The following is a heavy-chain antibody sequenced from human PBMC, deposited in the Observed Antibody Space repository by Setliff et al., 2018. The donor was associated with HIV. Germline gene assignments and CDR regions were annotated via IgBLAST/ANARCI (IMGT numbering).Heavy chain of an antibody. Sequence: ASVKVSCKASGYTFTSYAMHWVRQAPGQRLEWMGWINAGNGNTKYSQKFQGRVTITRDTSAKIAYMELSSLTSEDTAVYYCATDPTSRAYGSGSFGWLDPWGQGTLVTV. CDR1: GYTFTSYA. CDR3: ATDPTSRAYGSGSFGWLDP. CDR2: INAGNGNT. J-gene: IGHJ5*02. D-gene: IGHD3-10*01. V-gene: IGHV1-3*01.